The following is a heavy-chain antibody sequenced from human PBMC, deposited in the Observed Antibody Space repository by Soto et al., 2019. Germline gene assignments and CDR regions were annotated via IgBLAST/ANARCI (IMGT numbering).Heavy chain of an antibody. CDR3: AKDQGSSWYEIDY. J-gene: IGHJ4*02. D-gene: IGHD6-13*01. Sequence: EVQLLESGGGLVQPGGSLRLSCAASGFTFSNYAVTWVRQAPGKGLEWVSTISGSGGRTYYADSVKGRFTISRDNSKNTLDLQMNSLRAEDTAVYYCAKDQGSSWYEIDYWGQGTLVTVSS. CDR2: ISGSGGRT. CDR1: GFTFSNYA. V-gene: IGHV3-23*01.